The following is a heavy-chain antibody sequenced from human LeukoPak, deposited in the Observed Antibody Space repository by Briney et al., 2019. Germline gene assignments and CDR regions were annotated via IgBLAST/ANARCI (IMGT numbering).Heavy chain of an antibody. CDR2: IYTSGST. V-gene: IGHV4-4*07. CDR3: AREFQQWLVYGAFDI. D-gene: IGHD6-19*01. J-gene: IGHJ3*02. CDR1: GGSTSSYY. Sequence: SETLSLTCTVSGGSTSSYYWSWIRQPAGKGLEWIGRIYTSGSTNYNPSLKSRVTISVDKSKNQFSLKLSSVTAADTAVYYCAREFQQWLVYGAFDIWGQGTMVTVSS.